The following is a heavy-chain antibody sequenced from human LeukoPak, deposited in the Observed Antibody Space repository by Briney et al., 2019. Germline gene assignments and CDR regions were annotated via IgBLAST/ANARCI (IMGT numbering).Heavy chain of an antibody. CDR1: GGSISSYY. V-gene: IGHV4-59*12. CDR2: IYYSGST. Sequence: SETLSLTCTVSGGSISSYYWSWIRQPPGKGLEWIGYIYYSGSTYYNPSLKSRVTISVDTSKNQFSLKLSSVTAADTAVYYCARESIVVVPAASRLGKIYYYGMDVWGQGTTVTVSS. J-gene: IGHJ6*02. CDR3: ARESIVVVPAASRLGKIYYYGMDV. D-gene: IGHD2-2*01.